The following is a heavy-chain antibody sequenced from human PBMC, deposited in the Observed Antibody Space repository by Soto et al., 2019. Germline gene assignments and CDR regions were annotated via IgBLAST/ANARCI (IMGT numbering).Heavy chain of an antibody. CDR3: ARHLRFLEWSHYYYYMDV. V-gene: IGHV4-39*01. CDR2: IYYSGST. J-gene: IGHJ6*03. Sequence: PSETLSLTCTVSGGSISSSSYYWGWIRQPPGKGLEWIGSIYYSGSTYYNPSLKSRVTISVDTPKNQFSLKLSSVTAADTAVYYCARHLRFLEWSHYYYYMDVWGKGTTVTVSS. D-gene: IGHD3-3*01. CDR1: GGSISSSSYY.